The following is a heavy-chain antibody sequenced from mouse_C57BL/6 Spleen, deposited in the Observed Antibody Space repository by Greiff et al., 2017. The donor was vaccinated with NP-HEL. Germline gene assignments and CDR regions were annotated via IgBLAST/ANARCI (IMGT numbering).Heavy chain of an antibody. Sequence: VQLQQSGPELVKPGASVKIPCKASGYTFTDYNMDWVKQSHGKSLEWIGDINPNNGGTTYNQKFKGKATLTVDKSSSTAYMELRSLTSEDTAVYYCAREVSPWYFDVWGTGTTVTVSS. V-gene: IGHV1-18*01. J-gene: IGHJ1*03. CDR1: GYTFTDYN. CDR3: AREVSPWYFDV. D-gene: IGHD1-3*01. CDR2: INPNNGGT.